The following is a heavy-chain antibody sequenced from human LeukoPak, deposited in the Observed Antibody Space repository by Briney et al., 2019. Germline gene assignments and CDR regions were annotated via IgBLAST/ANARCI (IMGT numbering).Heavy chain of an antibody. Sequence: ASVKVSCKASGYTFTSYYLHWVRQAPGQGLEWMGIINPSGGSTSDAQKFQGRVSMTRDTSTSTVYMELSSLRSEDTAVYYCAREADVDIVATGLLAYWGQGTLVTVSS. V-gene: IGHV1-46*01. D-gene: IGHD5-12*01. CDR3: AREADVDIVATGLLAY. J-gene: IGHJ4*02. CDR2: INPSGGST. CDR1: GYTFTSYY.